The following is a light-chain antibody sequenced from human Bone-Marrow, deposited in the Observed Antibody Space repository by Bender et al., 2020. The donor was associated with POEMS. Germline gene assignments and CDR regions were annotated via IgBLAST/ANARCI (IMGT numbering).Light chain of an antibody. Sequence: QSVLTQPPSASGTPGQRVIISCSGSSSNIVTNPVNWYQHLPGTAPKVLIYNTNQRPSGVPDRFSGSKSGTSASLAISALQSEDEADYYCAAWDDSLNGRVFGGGTKLTVL. CDR3: AAWDDSLNGRV. J-gene: IGLJ3*02. CDR1: SSNIVTNP. V-gene: IGLV1-44*01. CDR2: NTN.